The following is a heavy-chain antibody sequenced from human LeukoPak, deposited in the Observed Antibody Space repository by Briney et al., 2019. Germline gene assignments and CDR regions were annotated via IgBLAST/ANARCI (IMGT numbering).Heavy chain of an antibody. Sequence: GGSLRLSCAASGFTFSSYWMTWVRQAPGKGLEWVANIKQDGSEKYYVDSVKGRFTISRDNAKNSLYLQMNSLRAEDTAVYYCAREVRGSYFYYYYYYMDIWGKGTTVTVSS. D-gene: IGHD1-26*01. J-gene: IGHJ6*03. CDR3: AREVRGSYFYYYYYYMDI. V-gene: IGHV3-7*01. CDR2: IKQDGSEK. CDR1: GFTFSSYW.